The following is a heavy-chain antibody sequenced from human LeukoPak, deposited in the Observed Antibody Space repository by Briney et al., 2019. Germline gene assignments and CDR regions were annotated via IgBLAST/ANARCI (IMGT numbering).Heavy chain of an antibody. J-gene: IGHJ5*02. D-gene: IGHD3-9*01. CDR2: ISYDGSNK. V-gene: IGHV3-30-3*01. CDR1: GFTFSNYA. Sequence: PGGSLRLSCAAAGFTFSNYAIHWVRQAPGKGLDWVAVISYDGSNKYYADSVKGRFNISRDNSKNTVNLQMNSLRSEDTAIYYCARQSGIGYDILTGYYRWFDPWGQGTLVTVSS. CDR3: ARQSGIGYDILTGYYRWFDP.